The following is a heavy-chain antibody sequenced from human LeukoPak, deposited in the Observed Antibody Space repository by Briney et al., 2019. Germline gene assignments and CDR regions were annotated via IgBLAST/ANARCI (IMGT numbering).Heavy chain of an antibody. J-gene: IGHJ3*02. D-gene: IGHD2-15*01. CDR3: ARDCSGGSCYGAFDI. CDR1: GASIRSGDYY. Sequence: PSETLSLTCTVSGASIRSGDYYWSWIRQPPGEGLEWFGYIYDSGSTYYNPSLKSRITISVDTSENRFSLKLSSVTATDTAVYYCARDCSGGSCYGAFDIWGQGTMVTVSS. CDR2: IYDSGST. V-gene: IGHV4-30-4*01.